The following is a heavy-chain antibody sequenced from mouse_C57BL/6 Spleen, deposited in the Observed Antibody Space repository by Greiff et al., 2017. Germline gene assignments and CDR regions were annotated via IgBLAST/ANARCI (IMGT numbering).Heavy chain of an antibody. V-gene: IGHV14-4*01. CDR1: GFNIKDDY. J-gene: IGHJ4*01. CDR3: TTGGDDYYAMDY. CDR2: IDPENGDT. Sequence: EVQLQQSGAELVRPGASVKLSCTASGFNIKDDYMHWVKQRPEQGLEWIGWIDPENGDTEYASKFQGKATITADTSSNTAYLQLSSLTSEDTAVYYCTTGGDDYYAMDYWGQGTSVTVSS. D-gene: IGHD1-1*02.